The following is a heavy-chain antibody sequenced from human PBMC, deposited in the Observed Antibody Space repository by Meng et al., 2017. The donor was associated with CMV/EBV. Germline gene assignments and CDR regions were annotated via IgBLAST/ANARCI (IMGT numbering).Heavy chain of an antibody. D-gene: IGHD3-9*01. V-gene: IGHV3-7*04. Sequence: LMGFGGGVVQPGGSLARSGAASGVTFSNYWMSWVRRSPGKGLEWVANIGKDGRDIYYVDSVKGRFTISRDNAKNSLYLQMNSLRVDETAVYYCARDPDWHQFDYWGQGTLVTVSS. CDR2: IGKDGRDI. J-gene: IGHJ4*02. CDR3: ARDPDWHQFDY. CDR1: GVTFSNYW.